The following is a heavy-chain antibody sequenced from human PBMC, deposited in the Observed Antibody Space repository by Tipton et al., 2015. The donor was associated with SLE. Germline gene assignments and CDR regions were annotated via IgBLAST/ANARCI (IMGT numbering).Heavy chain of an antibody. CDR2: IYHSGST. Sequence: GLVKPSETLSLTCTVSGGSISSSAYYWGWIRQPPGKGLEWIGTIYHSGSTNYNPSLKSRVTISVDTSKNQFSLKLSSVTAADTAVYYCARLWQQLANWGQGTLVTVSS. D-gene: IGHD6-13*01. J-gene: IGHJ4*02. CDR1: GGSISSSAYY. CDR3: ARLWQQLAN. V-gene: IGHV4-39*07.